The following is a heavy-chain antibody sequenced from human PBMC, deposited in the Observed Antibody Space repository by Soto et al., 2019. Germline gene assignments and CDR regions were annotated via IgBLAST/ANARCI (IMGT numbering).Heavy chain of an antibody. CDR2: IYHSGST. CDR1: SGSISSSNW. J-gene: IGHJ6*03. CDR3: ARGVVVVVAASTDVYYYMDV. D-gene: IGHD2-15*01. Sequence: SETLSLTCAVSSGSISSSNWWSWVRQPPGKGLEWIGEIYHSGSTNYNPSLKSRVTISVDKSKNQFSLKLSSVTAADTAVYYYARGVVVVVAASTDVYYYMDVWGKGTTVTVSS. V-gene: IGHV4-4*02.